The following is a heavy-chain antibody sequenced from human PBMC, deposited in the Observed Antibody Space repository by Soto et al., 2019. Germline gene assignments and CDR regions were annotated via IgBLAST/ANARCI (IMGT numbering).Heavy chain of an antibody. J-gene: IGHJ6*02. CDR3: ARVICGVDNCYYGMDV. Sequence: QVQLVESGGGVVQPGRSLRLSCAASGFTFSSYAMHWVRQAPGKGLEWVAVISYDGSNKYYADSVKGRFTISRDNSKNTLYLQMNSLRAEDTAVYYCARVICGVDNCYYGMDVWGQGTTVTVSS. CDR1: GFTFSSYA. D-gene: IGHD3-3*01. CDR2: ISYDGSNK. V-gene: IGHV3-30-3*01.